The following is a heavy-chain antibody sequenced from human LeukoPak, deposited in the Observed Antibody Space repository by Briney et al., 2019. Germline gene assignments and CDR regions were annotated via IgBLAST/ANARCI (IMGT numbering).Heavy chain of an antibody. CDR1: GYTFTSYG. D-gene: IGHD4-17*01. J-gene: IGHJ4*02. CDR3: ARATRGYGDYDY. CDR2: ISAYNGNT. Sequence: GASVKVSCKASGYTFTSYGISWVRQAPGQGLELMGWISAYNGNTNYAQNLQGRVTMTTDTSTSTAYMELRSLRSDDTAVYYCARATRGYGDYDYWGQGTLVTVSS. V-gene: IGHV1-18*01.